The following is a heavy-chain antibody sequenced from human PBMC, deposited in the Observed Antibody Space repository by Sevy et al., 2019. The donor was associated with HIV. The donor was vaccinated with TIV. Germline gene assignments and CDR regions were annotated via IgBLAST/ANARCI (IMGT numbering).Heavy chain of an antibody. CDR2: ISGSGGST. CDR3: AKDAYYDTTHFDY. CDR1: GITISNYA. J-gene: IGHJ4*02. V-gene: IGHV3-23*01. Sequence: GGSLRLSCAASGITISNYAMSWLRQAPGKGLEWVSGISGSGGSTYYADSVKGRFTISRDNSKNTLYLQMNSLRAEDTAVYYCAKDAYYDTTHFDYWGQRTLVTVSS. D-gene: IGHD3-22*01.